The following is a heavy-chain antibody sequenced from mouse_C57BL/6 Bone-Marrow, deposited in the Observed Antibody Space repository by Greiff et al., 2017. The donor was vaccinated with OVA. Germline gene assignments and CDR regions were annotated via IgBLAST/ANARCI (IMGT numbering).Heavy chain of an antibody. Sequence: QVQLQQPGAELVKPGASVKLSCKASGYTFTSYWMHWVKQRPGQGLEWIGMIHPNSGSTNYNEKFKSKATLTVAKSSSTAYMQLSSLTSEDSAVYYCARPPVGRYYAMDYWGQGTSVTVSS. CDR2: IHPNSGST. CDR1: GYTFTSYW. J-gene: IGHJ4*01. D-gene: IGHD1-3*01. V-gene: IGHV1-64*01. CDR3: ARPPVGRYYAMDY.